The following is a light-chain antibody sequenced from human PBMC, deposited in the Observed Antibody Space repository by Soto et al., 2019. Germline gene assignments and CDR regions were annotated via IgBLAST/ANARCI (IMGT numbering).Light chain of an antibody. CDR1: SNDIGIYNY. CDR2: EVS. V-gene: IGLV2-14*01. Sequence: QSALTQPASVSGSPGQSITISCTGTSNDIGIYNYVSWFQQHPGKAPNLILYEVSHRPSGVSSRFSGSKSGITASLTISGLQAEDEADYYCSSYTHSNTYVFRGGTKLTVL. CDR3: SSYTHSNTYV. J-gene: IGLJ1*01.